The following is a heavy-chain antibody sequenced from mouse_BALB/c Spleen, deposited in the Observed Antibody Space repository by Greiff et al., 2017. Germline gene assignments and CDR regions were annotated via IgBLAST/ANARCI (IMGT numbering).Heavy chain of an antibody. V-gene: IGHV1S81*02. CDR1: GYTFTSYW. J-gene: IGHJ4*01. CDR2: INPSNGRT. Sequence: QVQLQQPGAELVKPGASVKLSCKASGYTFTSYWMHWVKQRPGQGLEWIGEINPSNGRTNYNEKFKSKATLTVDKSSSTAYMQLSSLTSEDSAVYYCARAGYGNYVGGAMDYWGQGTTLTVSS. D-gene: IGHD2-1*01. CDR3: ARAGYGNYVGGAMDY.